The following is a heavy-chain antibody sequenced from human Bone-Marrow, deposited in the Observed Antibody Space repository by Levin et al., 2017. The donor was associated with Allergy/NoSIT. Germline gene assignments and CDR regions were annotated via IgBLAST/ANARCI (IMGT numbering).Heavy chain of an antibody. V-gene: IGHV3-30*02. CDR2: TRYDGIRK. J-gene: IGHJ4*02. CDR1: GFSFSSYG. Sequence: PGGSLRLSCAASGFSFSSYGMHWVRQAPDKGLEWVAFTRYDGIRKEYGDAVKGRFTISRDDSKNTVYLYMNNLRVEDTGVYYCARPFPGPAANAFDYWGQGTLVIVSS. D-gene: IGHD2-2*01. CDR3: ARPFPGPAANAFDY.